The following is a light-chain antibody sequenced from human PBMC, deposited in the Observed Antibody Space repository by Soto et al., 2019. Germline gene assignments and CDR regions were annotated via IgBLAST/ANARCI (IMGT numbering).Light chain of an antibody. V-gene: IGLV1-44*01. CDR2: SND. CDR1: SSNIGSNI. Sequence: QSVLTQPPSASGTPGLRVTISCSGSSSNIGSNIVNWYQQLPGTAPKLLIYSNDQRPSGVPDRFSGSKSGTSASLAISGLQSEDEADYYCAAWDDNLNGGVFGGGT. CDR3: AAWDDNLNGGV. J-gene: IGLJ2*01.